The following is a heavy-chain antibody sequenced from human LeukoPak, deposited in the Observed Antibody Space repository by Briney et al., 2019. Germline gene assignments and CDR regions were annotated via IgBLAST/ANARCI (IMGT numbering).Heavy chain of an antibody. J-gene: IGHJ4*02. D-gene: IGHD5-12*01. V-gene: IGHV4-30-2*01. CDR3: ARGSSSGYDIFDY. CDR1: GGSISSGGYS. Sequence: SETLSLTCAVSGGSISSGGYSWSWLRQPPGKGLEWIGYIYHSGSTYYNPSLKSRVTISVDRSKNQFSLKLSSVTAADTAVYYCARGSSSGYDIFDYWGQGTLVTVSS. CDR2: IYHSGST.